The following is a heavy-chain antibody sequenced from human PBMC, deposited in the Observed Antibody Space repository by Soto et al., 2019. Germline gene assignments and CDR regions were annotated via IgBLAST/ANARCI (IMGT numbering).Heavy chain of an antibody. CDR3: ARGLKDSSSRVTRAIFDY. J-gene: IGHJ4*02. V-gene: IGHV4-34*01. CDR2: INHSGST. Sequence: PSETLSLTCAVYGGSFSGYYWSWIRQPPGKGLEWIGEINHSGSTNYNPSLRSRVTISEDTPKNQFSLKLSSVTAADTAVYYCARGLKDSSSRVTRAIFDYWGQGTLVTVSS. D-gene: IGHD6-13*01. CDR1: GGSFSGYY.